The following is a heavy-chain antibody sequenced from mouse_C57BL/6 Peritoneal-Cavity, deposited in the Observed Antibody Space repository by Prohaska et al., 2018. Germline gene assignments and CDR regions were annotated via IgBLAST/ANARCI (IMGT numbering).Heavy chain of an antibody. Sequence: QIQLVQSGPELKKPGETVKIPCKASGYTFTTYGMSWVKQAPGKGLKWMGWINTYSGVPTYADDFKGRFAFSLETSASTAYLQINNLKNEDTATYFCARLVTTYFDVWGTGTTVTVSS. J-gene: IGHJ1*03. V-gene: IGHV9-3*01. CDR1: GYTFTTYG. CDR3: ARLVTTYFDV. D-gene: IGHD2-2*01. CDR2: INTYSGVP.